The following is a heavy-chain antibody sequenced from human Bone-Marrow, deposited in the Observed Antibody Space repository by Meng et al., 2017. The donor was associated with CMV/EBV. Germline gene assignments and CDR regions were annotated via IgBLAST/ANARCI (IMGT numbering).Heavy chain of an antibody. CDR1: GGSFSGYY. V-gene: IGHV4-34*01. CDR2: INHSGST. D-gene: IGHD4-17*01. J-gene: IGHJ5*02. CDR3: ARHPHYAHHTNWFDH. Sequence: SETLSLTCAVYGGSFSGYYWSWIRQPPGKGLEWIGEINHSGSTNYNTSLKSRVTISVDKSKNQSSLKPRSVTAADTAVYYCARHPHYAHHTNWFDHWGQGTLVTVSS.